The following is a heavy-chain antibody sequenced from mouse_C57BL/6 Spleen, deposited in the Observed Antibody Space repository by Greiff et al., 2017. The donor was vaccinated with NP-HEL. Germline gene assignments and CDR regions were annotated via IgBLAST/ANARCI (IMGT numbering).Heavy chain of an antibody. V-gene: IGHV2-9-1*01. CDR2: IWTGGGT. CDR3: ARNLGTAQATHRLGY. J-gene: IGHJ4*01. D-gene: IGHD3-2*02. Sequence: VQLQQSGPGLVAPSQSLSITCTVSGFSLTSYAISWVRQPPGKGLEWLGVIWTGGGTNYNSALKSRLSISKDNSKSQVFLKMNSLQTDDTARYYCARNLGTAQATHRLGYWGQGTSVTVSS. CDR1: GFSLTSYA.